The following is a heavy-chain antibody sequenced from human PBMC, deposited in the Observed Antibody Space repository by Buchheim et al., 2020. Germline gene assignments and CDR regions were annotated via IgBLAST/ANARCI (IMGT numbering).Heavy chain of an antibody. V-gene: IGHV5-51*03. D-gene: IGHD3-9*01. Sequence: EVQLVQSGAEVKKAGESLRISCKASGYSFSSYWFAWVRQMPGKGLEWVGIIYPDDSDTTYSPSFQGHVTISVDKSLKTAYLQWNSLKPSHTAMYYCARLVSYLDYWGQGTL. CDR3: ARLVSYLDY. J-gene: IGHJ4*02. CDR2: IYPDDSDT. CDR1: GYSFSSYW.